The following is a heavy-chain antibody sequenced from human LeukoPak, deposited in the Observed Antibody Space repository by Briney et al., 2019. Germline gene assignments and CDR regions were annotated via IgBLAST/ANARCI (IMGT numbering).Heavy chain of an antibody. D-gene: IGHD2-21*01. CDR2: IIPALGTT. CDR1: RDIVSNYA. V-gene: IGHV1-69*13. J-gene: IGHJ5*02. CDR3: ARVGTILTGFSFYNWLDP. Sequence: SVKVSCKASRDIVSNYAISWVRQAPGQGLEWMGGIIPALGTTNYAQKFQGRLTITADESTSTAYMELISLRSEDTAAYYCARVGTILTGFSFYNWLDPWGQGTLVTVSS.